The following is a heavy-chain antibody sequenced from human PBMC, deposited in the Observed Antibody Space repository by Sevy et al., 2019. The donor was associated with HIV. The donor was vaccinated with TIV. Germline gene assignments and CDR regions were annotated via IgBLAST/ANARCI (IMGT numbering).Heavy chain of an antibody. Sequence: GGCLRLSCAASGFTFSSYAMNWVRQGPGKGLEWVSGISGSGGSTYYADSVKGRFTLSKDISKNTLYLQMNSLRAEDMAIYYCALGRYYYDSSGYYTLDYWGQGTRVSVSS. CDR1: GFTFSSYA. D-gene: IGHD3-22*01. V-gene: IGHV3-23*01. CDR2: ISGSGGST. J-gene: IGHJ4*02. CDR3: ALGRYYYDSSGYYTLDY.